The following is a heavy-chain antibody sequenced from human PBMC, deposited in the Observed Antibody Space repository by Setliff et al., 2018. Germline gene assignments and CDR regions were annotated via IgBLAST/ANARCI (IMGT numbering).Heavy chain of an antibody. J-gene: IGHJ6*01. CDR3: AKDSLEVVIALHGMDV. V-gene: IGHV3-7*01. D-gene: IGHD2-21*01. CDR1: GFTFSSFW. Sequence: PGGSLRLSCAASGFTFSSFWMAWVRQSPGRGLEWVANINQGGGAQFYVDSVQGRFTISRDNAKNSLYLQMNSLRVEDTAVYYCAKDSLEVVIALHGMDVWGQGTTVTVSS. CDR2: INQGGGAQ.